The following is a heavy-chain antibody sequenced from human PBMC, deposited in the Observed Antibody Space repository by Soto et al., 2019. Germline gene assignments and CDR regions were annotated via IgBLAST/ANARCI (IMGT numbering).Heavy chain of an antibody. J-gene: IGHJ5*02. CDR2: ISAYNGNT. V-gene: IGHV1-18*01. CDR1: GYTFTSYG. D-gene: IGHD3-9*01. Sequence: ASVKVSCKASGYTFTSYGISWVRQAPGQGLEWMGWISAYNGNTNYAQKLQGRVTMTTDTSTSTAYMELRSLRSDDTAVYYCARDDYDILTGYYEGWFDPWGQGTLVTVSS. CDR3: ARDDYDILTGYYEGWFDP.